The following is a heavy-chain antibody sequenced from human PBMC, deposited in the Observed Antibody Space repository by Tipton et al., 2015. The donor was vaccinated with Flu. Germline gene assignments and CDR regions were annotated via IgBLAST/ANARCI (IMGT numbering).Heavy chain of an antibody. Sequence: GLVKPSQTLSLTCKVSSVSISSGGYYWSWIRQHPGKDLEWIGFISYSGNTYYNPSLKGLGTISVDTSKNQFSLKLSSVTAADTAVYYCARARGYCSGGHCYSYYFDYWGQGTLVTVSS. D-gene: IGHD2-15*01. V-gene: IGHV4-31*01. CDR1: SVSISSGGYY. J-gene: IGHJ4*02. CDR2: ISYSGNT. CDR3: ARARGYCSGGHCYSYYFDY.